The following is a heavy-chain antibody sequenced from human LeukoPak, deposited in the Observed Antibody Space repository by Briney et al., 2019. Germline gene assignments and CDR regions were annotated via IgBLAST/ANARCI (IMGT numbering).Heavy chain of an antibody. CDR3: ARAGPGYCSGSSCFDY. J-gene: IGHJ4*02. V-gene: IGHV4-59*01. Sequence: SETLSLTCTVSGGSISGYYWSWIRRPPGKGLEWIGYIYYGGSTNYNPSLKSRVTISLDTSKNQFSLKLSSVTAADTAVYYCARAGPGYCSGSSCFDYWGQGTLVTVSS. CDR2: IYYGGST. D-gene: IGHD2-15*01. CDR1: GGSISGYY.